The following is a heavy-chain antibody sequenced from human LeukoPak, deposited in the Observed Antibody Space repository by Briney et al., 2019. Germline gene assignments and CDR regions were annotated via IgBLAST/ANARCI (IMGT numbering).Heavy chain of an antibody. CDR3: ARDKLAALRSGVFDP. V-gene: IGHV1-18*04. Sequence: ASVKVSCKASGYTFTSYGISWVRQAPGQGLEWMGWISAYNGNTNYAQKLQGRVTMTTDTSTSTAYMELSSLRSEDTAVYYCARDKLAALRSGVFDPWGQGTLVTVSS. J-gene: IGHJ5*02. CDR2: ISAYNGNT. CDR1: GYTFTSYG. D-gene: IGHD1-26*01.